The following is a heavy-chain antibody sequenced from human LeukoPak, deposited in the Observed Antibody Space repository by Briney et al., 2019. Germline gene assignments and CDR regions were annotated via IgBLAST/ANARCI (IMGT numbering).Heavy chain of an antibody. V-gene: IGHV4-39*01. CDR2: IYYSGST. CDR1: GGSISSSSSVC. D-gene: IGHD3-10*01. J-gene: IGHJ4*02. CDR3: ARRRGPFDY. Sequence: SETLSLTCAVSGGSISSSSSVCWTWVRQPPGKGLEWIGSIYYSGSTYYNPSLKSRVTISVDTSKNQFSLKLSSVTAADTAVYYCARRRGPFDYWGQGTLVTVSS.